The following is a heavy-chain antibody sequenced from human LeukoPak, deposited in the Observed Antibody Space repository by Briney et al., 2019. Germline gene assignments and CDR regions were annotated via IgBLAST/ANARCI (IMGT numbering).Heavy chain of an antibody. CDR2: INPSGGST. Sequence: ASVTVSCKASGYTFTSYYMHWVRQAPGQGLEWMGIINPSGGSTSYAQKFQGRVTMTRDTSTSTVYMELSSLRSEDTAVYYCARIIAVAQTSDYWGQGTLVTVSS. V-gene: IGHV1-46*01. D-gene: IGHD6-19*01. J-gene: IGHJ4*02. CDR1: GYTFTSYY. CDR3: ARIIAVAQTSDY.